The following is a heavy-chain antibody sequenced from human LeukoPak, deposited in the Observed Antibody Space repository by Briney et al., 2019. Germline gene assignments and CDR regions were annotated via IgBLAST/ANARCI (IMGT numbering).Heavy chain of an antibody. D-gene: IGHD2-21*02. CDR2: INHSGST. CDR3: ARFCVVTAAGWFDP. V-gene: IGHV4-4*02. J-gene: IGHJ5*02. CDR1: GGSISSSNW. Sequence: SGTLSLTCAVSGGSISSSNWWSWVRQPPGKGLEWIGEINHSGSTNYNPSLKSRVTISVDTSKNQFSLKLSSVTAADTAVYYCARFCVVTAAGWFDPWGQGTLVTVSS.